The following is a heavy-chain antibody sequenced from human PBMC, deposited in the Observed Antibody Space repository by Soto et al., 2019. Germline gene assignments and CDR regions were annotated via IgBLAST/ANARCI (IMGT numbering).Heavy chain of an antibody. CDR1: GFTFSSYS. CDR2: ITNNGSNI. V-gene: IGHV3-30*18. D-gene: IGHD3-22*01. Sequence: GGSLRLSCAASGFTFSSYSMNWVRQAPGKGLEWVSFITNNGSNIYYADSVKGRFTISRDNSKNTLYLQMNSLRAEDTAVYYCAKDTIRYYDSSGYPDLGYWGQGTLVTVSS. J-gene: IGHJ4*02. CDR3: AKDTIRYYDSSGYPDLGY.